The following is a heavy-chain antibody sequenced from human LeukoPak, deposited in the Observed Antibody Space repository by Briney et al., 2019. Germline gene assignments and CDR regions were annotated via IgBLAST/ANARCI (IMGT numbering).Heavy chain of an antibody. CDR3: ARSPFAASNAFDI. Sequence: GGSLRLSCAASGFTFSSYAMHWVRQAPGKGLEYVSAISSNGGSTYYANSVKGRFTISRDNSKNTLYLQMGSLRAEDMAVYYCARSPFAASNAFDIWGHGTMVTVSS. CDR1: GFTFSSYA. D-gene: IGHD3-16*01. CDR2: ISSNGGST. V-gene: IGHV3-64*01. J-gene: IGHJ3*02.